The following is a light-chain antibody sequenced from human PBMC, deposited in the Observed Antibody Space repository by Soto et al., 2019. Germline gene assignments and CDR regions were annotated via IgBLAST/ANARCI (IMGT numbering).Light chain of an antibody. CDR1: QTISRL. CDR3: QEYNNYWT. J-gene: IGKJ1*01. CDR2: TAS. Sequence: DIQMTQSPSTLSASVGDTVTITCRASQTISRLLACYQQKPGKAPRLLIYTASTLESGVPSRFSASGSGTEFTLTISSLHPDDFATYYCQEYNNYWTFGQGTKVDI. V-gene: IGKV1-5*01.